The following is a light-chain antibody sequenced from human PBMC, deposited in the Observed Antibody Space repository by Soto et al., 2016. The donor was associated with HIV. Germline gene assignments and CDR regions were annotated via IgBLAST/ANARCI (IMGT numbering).Light chain of an antibody. Sequence: SSELTQDPAVSVALGQTVRITCQGDSLRSFYASWYRQKPGQAPVLVIYGQNNRPSGIPDRFSGSSSGNTASLTITGAQAEDEADYYCNSRDNSGNHILFGGGTELTVL. CDR2: GQN. V-gene: IGLV3-19*01. CDR1: SLRSFY. CDR3: NSRDNSGNHIL. J-gene: IGLJ2*01.